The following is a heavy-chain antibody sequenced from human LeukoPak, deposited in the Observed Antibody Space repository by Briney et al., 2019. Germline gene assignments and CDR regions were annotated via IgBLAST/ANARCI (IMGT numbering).Heavy chain of an antibody. D-gene: IGHD5-18*01. CDR3: ARPRGYSSNPLFDH. CDR2: IYTSGST. J-gene: IGHJ4*02. V-gene: IGHV4-4*07. Sequence: SETLSLTCTVSGGSISSYYWSWIRQPAGKGLEWIGRIYTSGSTNYNPSLKSRVTMLVDTSKNQFSLKLSSVTAADTAVYYCARPRGYSSNPLFDHWGQGTLVTVSS. CDR1: GGSISSYY.